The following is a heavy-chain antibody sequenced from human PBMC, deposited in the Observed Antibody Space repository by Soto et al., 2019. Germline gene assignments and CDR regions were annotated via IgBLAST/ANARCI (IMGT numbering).Heavy chain of an antibody. CDR3: AGGEVHHYYYGMDV. CDR2: IIPIFGTA. D-gene: IGHD1-26*01. V-gene: IGHV1-69*06. J-gene: IGHJ6*02. Sequence: QVQLVQSGAEVKKPGSSVTFACKASGGTVSSYAISWVRQAPGQGLEWMGGIIPIFGTANYAQKFQGRVTITADKSTSKAYMELSSLRSEDTAVYYCAGGEVHHYYYGMDVWGQGTTVTVS. CDR1: GGTVSSYA.